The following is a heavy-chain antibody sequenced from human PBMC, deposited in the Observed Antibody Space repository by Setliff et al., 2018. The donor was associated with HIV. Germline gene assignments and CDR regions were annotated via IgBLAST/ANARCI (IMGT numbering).Heavy chain of an antibody. Sequence: SETLSLTCAVYGGSFSGYYWNWIRQPPEKGLEWIGYIYYSGSTNYNPSLKSRVTISVDTSKNQFSLKLSSVTAADTAVYYCARNPCSGGSCPDAFDIWGQGTMVTVSS. D-gene: IGHD2-15*01. CDR2: IYYSGST. CDR1: GGSFSGYY. CDR3: ARNPCSGGSCPDAFDI. J-gene: IGHJ3*02. V-gene: IGHV4-59*01.